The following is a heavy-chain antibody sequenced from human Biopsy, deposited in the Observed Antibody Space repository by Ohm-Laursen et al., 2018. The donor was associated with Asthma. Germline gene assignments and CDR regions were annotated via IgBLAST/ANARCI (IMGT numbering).Heavy chain of an antibody. CDR3: ASDFPKNYVRYNFQF. Sequence: ASVKVSCKTSGYSLTDLSMNWVRQAPGQGLEWMGGHDHEEGGTENAWRFQGRVTMTEDTSTDTAYMELSSLSSDDMAVYYCASDFPKNYVRYNFQFWGQGTLVTVSS. J-gene: IGHJ4*02. CDR2: HDHEEGGT. V-gene: IGHV1-24*01. D-gene: IGHD1-7*01. CDR1: GYSLTDLS.